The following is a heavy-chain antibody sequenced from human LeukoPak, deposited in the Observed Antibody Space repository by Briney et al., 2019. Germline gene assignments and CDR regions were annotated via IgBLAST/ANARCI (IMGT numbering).Heavy chain of an antibody. V-gene: IGHV4-39*01. J-gene: IGHJ4*02. D-gene: IGHD3-3*01. CDR1: GGSISSSSYY. CDR3: ARQSITIFGVAPYYFDY. Sequence: SETLSLTCTVSGGSISSSSYYWGWIRQPPGKGLEWIGRIYTSGSTNYNPSLKSRVTISVDTSKNQFSLKLSSVTAADTAVYYCARQSITIFGVAPYYFDYWGQGTLVTVSS. CDR2: IYTSGST.